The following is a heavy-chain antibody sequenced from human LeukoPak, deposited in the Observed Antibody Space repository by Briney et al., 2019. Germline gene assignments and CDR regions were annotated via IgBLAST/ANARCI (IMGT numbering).Heavy chain of an antibody. V-gene: IGHV1-46*01. CDR2: INPSGGST. CDR3: ARSLREVPSLGY. Sequence: ASVKVSCKASGYTFTSYYMHWVRQAPGQGLEWMGIINPSGGSTSYAQKFQGRVTMTRDTSASTVYMELSSLRSEDTAVYYCARSLREVPSLGYWGQGTLVTVSS. J-gene: IGHJ4*02. CDR1: GYTFTSYY.